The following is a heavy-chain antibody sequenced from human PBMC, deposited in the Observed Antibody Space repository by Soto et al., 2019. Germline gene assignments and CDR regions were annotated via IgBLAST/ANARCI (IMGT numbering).Heavy chain of an antibody. Sequence: PSETLSLTCTVSGGSISSSSYYWGWIRQPPGKGLEWIGSIYYSGSTYYNPSLKSRVTISVDTSKNQFSLKLSSVTAADTAVYYCASHSSSSATRGYYFDYWGQGTLVTVSS. D-gene: IGHD6-6*01. CDR2: IYYSGST. J-gene: IGHJ4*02. V-gene: IGHV4-39*01. CDR3: ASHSSSSATRGYYFDY. CDR1: GGSISSSSYY.